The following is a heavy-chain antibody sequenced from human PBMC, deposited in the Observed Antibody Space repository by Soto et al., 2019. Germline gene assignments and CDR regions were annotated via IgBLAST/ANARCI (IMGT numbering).Heavy chain of an antibody. CDR3: AKTYYYDRSGYYQNWFDP. D-gene: IGHD3-22*01. V-gene: IGHV3-30*02. J-gene: IGHJ5*02. Sequence: DSVKGRFPISRDNSKNTLYLQVRSLRAEDTAVYYCAKTYYYDRSGYYQNWFDPLGQGTLVTVSS.